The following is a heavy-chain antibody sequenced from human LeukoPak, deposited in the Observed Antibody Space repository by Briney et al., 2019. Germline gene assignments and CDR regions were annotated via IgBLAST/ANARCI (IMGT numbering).Heavy chain of an antibody. CDR3: ARASVDTAMVGYFDL. Sequence: SETLSLTCTVSGGSISSYYWSWIRQPPGKGLEWIGYICYSGSTNYNPSLKSRVTISVDTSKNQFSLKLSSVTAADTAVYYCARASVDTAMVGYFDLWGRGTLVTVSS. CDR2: ICYSGST. J-gene: IGHJ2*01. CDR1: GGSISSYY. V-gene: IGHV4-59*12. D-gene: IGHD5-18*01.